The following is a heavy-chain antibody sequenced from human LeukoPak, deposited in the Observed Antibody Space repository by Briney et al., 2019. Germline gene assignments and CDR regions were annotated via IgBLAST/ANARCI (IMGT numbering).Heavy chain of an antibody. CDR2: IRYDGSNK. CDR1: GFTFSSYE. D-gene: IGHD4-17*01. J-gene: IGHJ6*03. CDR3: ARDATTELGTVYMDV. Sequence: GGSLRLSCAASGFTFSSYEMNWVRQAPGKGLEWVAFIRYDGSNKYYADSVKGRFTISKDNSKNTLYLQMNSLRVEDTAVYYCARDATTELGTVYMDVWGKGTTVTISS. V-gene: IGHV3-30*02.